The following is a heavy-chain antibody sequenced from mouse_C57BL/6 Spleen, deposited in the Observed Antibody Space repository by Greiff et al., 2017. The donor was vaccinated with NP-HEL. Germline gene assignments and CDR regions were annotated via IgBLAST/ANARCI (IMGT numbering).Heavy chain of an antibody. CDR2: ISSGSSTI. CDR3: ASYDGYYGAMDY. V-gene: IGHV5-17*01. J-gene: IGHJ4*01. CDR1: GFTFSDYG. Sequence: DVKLVESGGGLVKPGGSLKLSCAASGFTFSDYGMHWVRQAPEKGLEWVAYISSGSSTIYYADTVKGRFTISRDNAKNTLFLQMTSLRSEDTAMYYCASYDGYYGAMDYWGQGTSVTVSS. D-gene: IGHD2-3*01.